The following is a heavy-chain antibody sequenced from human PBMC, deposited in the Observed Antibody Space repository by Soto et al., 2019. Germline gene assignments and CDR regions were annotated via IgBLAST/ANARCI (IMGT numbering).Heavy chain of an antibody. CDR1: GFTFSNYW. V-gene: IGHV3-7*05. J-gene: IGHJ4*02. D-gene: IGHD1-7*01. Sequence: DLVESGGDLVQPGGSLRLSCTASGFTFSNYWMSWLRQAPGRGLEGVANIKLDGTEQYYVDSVMGRFTISRDNGKNSLSLQMDSLRAEDTAVYYCARGGNYDLGYWGQGTLVTVSS. CDR3: ARGGNYDLGY. CDR2: IKLDGTEQ.